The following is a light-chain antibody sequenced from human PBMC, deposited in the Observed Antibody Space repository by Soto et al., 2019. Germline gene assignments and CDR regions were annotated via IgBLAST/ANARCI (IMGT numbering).Light chain of an antibody. V-gene: IGKV1-8*01. CDR1: QGISSY. J-gene: IGKJ5*01. CDR2: AAS. Sequence: AIRMTQSPSSLSASTGDRVTITCRASQGISSYLAWYQQKPGKAPKLLIYAASTLQSGVPSRFSGSGSGTVFTLTISCLQSEDFATYYCQQYYCYPITFGQGTRLEIK. CDR3: QQYYCYPIT.